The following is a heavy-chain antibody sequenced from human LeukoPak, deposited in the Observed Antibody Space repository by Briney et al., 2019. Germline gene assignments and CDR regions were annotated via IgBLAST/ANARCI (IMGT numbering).Heavy chain of an antibody. J-gene: IGHJ4*02. Sequence: GASVKVSCKASGYTFTSYAISWVRQAPGQGLEWMGWISAYNGNTNYAQKLQGRVTMTTDTSTSTAYMELRSLRSDDTAVYYCARDSLGYCSGGSCYSGYWGQGTLVTVSS. CDR1: GYTFTSYA. CDR2: ISAYNGNT. V-gene: IGHV1-18*04. CDR3: ARDSLGYCSGGSCYSGY. D-gene: IGHD2-15*01.